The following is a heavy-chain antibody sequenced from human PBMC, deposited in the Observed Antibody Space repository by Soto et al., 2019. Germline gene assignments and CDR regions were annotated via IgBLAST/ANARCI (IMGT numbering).Heavy chain of an antibody. V-gene: IGHV1-69*13. CDR1: GGTFSSYA. CDR2: IIPIFGTA. CDR3: ARVGDYYDSSGMPDFDY. Sequence: SVKVSCKASGGTFSSYAISWVRQAPGQGLEWMGGIIPIFGTANYAQKFQGRVTITADESTSTAYMELSSLRSEDTAVYYCARVGDYYDSSGMPDFDYWGQGTLVTVSS. D-gene: IGHD3-22*01. J-gene: IGHJ4*02.